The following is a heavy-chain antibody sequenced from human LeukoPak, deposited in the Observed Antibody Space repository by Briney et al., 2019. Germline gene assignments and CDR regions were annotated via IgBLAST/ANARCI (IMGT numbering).Heavy chain of an antibody. CDR1: GYSFTNYA. D-gene: IGHD1-1*01. J-gene: IGHJ6*03. Sequence: ASVKVSCKASGYSFTNYALNWVRQAPGQGLEWMGWMNPNSGNTGYAQKFQGRVTITRNTSISTAYMELSSLRSEDTAVYYCARRAASGTPYYYYMDVWGKGTTVTVSS. CDR3: ARRAASGTPYYYYMDV. CDR2: MNPNSGNT. V-gene: IGHV1-8*01.